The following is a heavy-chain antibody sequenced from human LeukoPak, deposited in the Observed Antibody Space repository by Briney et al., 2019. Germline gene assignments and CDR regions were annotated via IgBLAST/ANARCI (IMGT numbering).Heavy chain of an antibody. CDR3: ARVGLVVAGYYYYYMDV. D-gene: IGHD2-15*01. J-gene: IGHJ6*03. CDR1: GGSISSSSYY. Sequence: SETLSLTCTVSGGSISSSSYYWGWIRQPPGKGLEWIGSIYYSGSTNYNPSLKSRVTISVDTSKNQFSLKLSSVTAADTAVYYCARVGLVVAGYYYYYMDVWGKGTTVTVSS. V-gene: IGHV4-39*07. CDR2: IYYSGST.